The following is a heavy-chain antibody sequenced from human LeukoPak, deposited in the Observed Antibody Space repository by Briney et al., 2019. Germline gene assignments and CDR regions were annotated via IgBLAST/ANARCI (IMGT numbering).Heavy chain of an antibody. Sequence: GASVKVSCKVSGYTLTELSMHWVRQAPGKGLEWMGGFDPEEGEIIYAQKFQGRVTVTEDTSTDTAYMELSSLRSEDTAVYYCATDKPYCSNGVCHLGAFDIWGQGTMVTVSS. CDR3: ATDKPYCSNGVCHLGAFDI. J-gene: IGHJ3*02. V-gene: IGHV1-24*01. CDR1: GYTLTELS. CDR2: FDPEEGEI. D-gene: IGHD2-8*01.